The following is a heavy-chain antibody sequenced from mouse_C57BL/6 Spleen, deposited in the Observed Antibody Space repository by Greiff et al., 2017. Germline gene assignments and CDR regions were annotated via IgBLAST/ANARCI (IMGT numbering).Heavy chain of an antibody. CDR2: IWSGGST. V-gene: IGHV2-2*01. J-gene: IGHJ4*01. Sequence: QVQLKESGPGLVQPSQSLSITCTVSGFSLTSYGVHWVRQSPGKGLEWLGVIWSGGSTDYNAAFISRLSISKDNSKSQVFFKMNSLQADDTAIYYCARSNWEDAMDYWGQGTSVTVSS. CDR1: GFSLTSYG. D-gene: IGHD4-1*01. CDR3: ARSNWEDAMDY.